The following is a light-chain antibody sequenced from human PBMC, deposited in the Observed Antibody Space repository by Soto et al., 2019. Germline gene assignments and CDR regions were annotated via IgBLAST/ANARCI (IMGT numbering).Light chain of an antibody. CDR3: QQYNNWPQT. CDR2: GAS. V-gene: IGKV3-15*01. CDR1: QSVSSN. Sequence: EIVMTQSPATLSVSPGERATLSCRASQSVSSNLAWYQQKPGQAPRLLISGASTRATGIPARFSGSGSGTEFTLTISSLQSEDFAVYYCQQYNNWPQTFGHGTKVEIK. J-gene: IGKJ1*01.